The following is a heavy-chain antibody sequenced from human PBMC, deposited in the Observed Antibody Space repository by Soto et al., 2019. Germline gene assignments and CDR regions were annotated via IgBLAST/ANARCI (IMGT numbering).Heavy chain of an antibody. D-gene: IGHD3-22*01. Sequence: QLQLQESGPGLVKPSETLSLTCTVSGGSISSSSYYWGWIRQPPGKGLEWIGSIYYSGSTYYNPSLKSRVTISVDTSKNQFSLKLSSVTAADTVVYYCARLRPDLHTYYYDSSGPPGYWGQGTLVTVSS. J-gene: IGHJ4*02. CDR1: GGSISSSSYY. CDR2: IYYSGST. V-gene: IGHV4-39*01. CDR3: ARLRPDLHTYYYDSSGPPGY.